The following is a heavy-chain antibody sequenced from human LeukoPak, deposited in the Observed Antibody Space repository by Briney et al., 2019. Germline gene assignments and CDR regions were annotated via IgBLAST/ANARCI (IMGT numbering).Heavy chain of an antibody. V-gene: IGHV3-7*05. D-gene: IGHD2-15*01. Sequence: GGSLRLSCAASGFTFSSYWMTWVRQAPGKGLEWVANIQQDGSEKYYVDSVKGRFTISRDNAKNSLYLQMNSLRAEDTAVYYCAKYCSGGNCYSGLYWGQGTLVTVSS. CDR1: GFTFSSYW. J-gene: IGHJ4*02. CDR2: IQQDGSEK. CDR3: AKYCSGGNCYSGLY.